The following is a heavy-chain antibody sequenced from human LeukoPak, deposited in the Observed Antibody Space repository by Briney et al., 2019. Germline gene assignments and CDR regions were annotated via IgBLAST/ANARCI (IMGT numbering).Heavy chain of an antibody. J-gene: IGHJ3*01. CDR1: GGYISTYY. Sequence: SETLSLTCTVSGGYISTYYWGWVRQTPGQGLAWVGYISYSGTTTYSPSPQSRVTISLDTSENQFSLRLNSLTAADTAVYYCARAFSAWPHAFDVWGQGTMVTVSS. CDR2: ISYSGTT. CDR3: ARAFSAWPHAFDV. D-gene: IGHD6-19*01. V-gene: IGHV4-59*13.